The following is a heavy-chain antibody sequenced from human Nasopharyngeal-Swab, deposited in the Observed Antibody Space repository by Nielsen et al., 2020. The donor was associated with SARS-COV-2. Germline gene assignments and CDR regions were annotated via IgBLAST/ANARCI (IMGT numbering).Heavy chain of an antibody. V-gene: IGHV4-31*03. CDR1: GGSISSGGYY. CDR2: IYYSGST. D-gene: IGHD3-10*01. J-gene: IGHJ6*03. Sequence: SETPSLTCTVSGGSISSGGYYWSWIRQHPGKGLEWIGYIYYSGSTYYNPSLKSRVTISVDTSKNQFSLKLSSVTAADTAVYYCARVHGSGSYWDYYYYMDVWGKGTTVTSP. CDR3: ARVHGSGSYWDYYYYMDV.